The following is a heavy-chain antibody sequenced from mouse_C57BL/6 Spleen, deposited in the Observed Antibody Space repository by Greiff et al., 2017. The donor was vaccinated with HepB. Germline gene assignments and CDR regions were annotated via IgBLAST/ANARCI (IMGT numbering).Heavy chain of an antibody. CDR2: IYPGDGDT. V-gene: IGHV1-82*01. D-gene: IGHD2-12*01. CDR1: GYAFSSAW. CDR3: ARKGYSGYYAMDY. Sequence: QVQLQQSGPELVKPGASVKISCKASGYAFSSAWMNWVKQRPGKGLEWSGRIYPGDGDTNYNGKFKGKATLTADKSSSTAYMQLSSLTSEDSAVYFCARKGYSGYYAMDYWGQGTSVTVSS. J-gene: IGHJ4*01.